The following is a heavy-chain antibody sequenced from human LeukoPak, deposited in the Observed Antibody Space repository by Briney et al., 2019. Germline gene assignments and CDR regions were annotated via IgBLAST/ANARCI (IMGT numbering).Heavy chain of an antibody. CDR3: ARDMVRGVTNNWFDP. Sequence: PGGSLRLSCAASGFSFNDYTMNWVRQAPGKGLEWVSSISSSTTYIYYADSVKGRFTISRDNAKNSLYLQMNSLRAEDTAVYYCARDMVRGVTNNWFDPWGQGTLVTVSS. CDR1: GFSFNDYT. V-gene: IGHV3-21*01. J-gene: IGHJ5*02. CDR2: ISSSTTYI. D-gene: IGHD3-10*01.